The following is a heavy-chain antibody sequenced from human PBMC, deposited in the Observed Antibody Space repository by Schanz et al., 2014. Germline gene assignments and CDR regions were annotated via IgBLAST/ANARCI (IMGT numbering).Heavy chain of an antibody. Sequence: QVHLVQSGAEVKKPGSSVKVSCKASGGTFSSYSISWVRQAPGQGLEWVGRFIPILDVGNYAQQFQGRVTFTADKSTSTAYMELSSLRYEDTALYYCARGTMPGTFDIWGQGTMVTVSS. V-gene: IGHV1-69*02. CDR2: FIPILDVG. CDR1: GGTFSSYS. CDR3: ARGTMPGTFDI. D-gene: IGHD2-2*01. J-gene: IGHJ3*02.